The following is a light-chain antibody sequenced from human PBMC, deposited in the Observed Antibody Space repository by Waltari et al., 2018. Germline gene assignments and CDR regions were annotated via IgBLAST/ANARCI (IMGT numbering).Light chain of an antibody. J-gene: IGLJ3*02. CDR3: AAWDDSLSASL. V-gene: IGLV1-47*01. CDR2: RND. Sequence: QTVLTQPPSVSGTPGQRVTISCSGSSFNIGGNYVYWFQQLPGTAPKLLIYRNDARPSGVPDRISGSKSGTSASRAISGLRSEDEAHYYCAAWDDSLSASLFGGGTKLTVL. CDR1: SFNIGGNY.